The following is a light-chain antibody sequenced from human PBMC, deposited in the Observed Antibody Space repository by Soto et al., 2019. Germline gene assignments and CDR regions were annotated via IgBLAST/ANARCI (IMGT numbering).Light chain of an antibody. CDR2: SNN. CDR1: SSNIGSNT. V-gene: IGLV1-44*01. J-gene: IGLJ2*01. CDR3: AAWDDSLNGPT. Sequence: QSVLTQPPSASGTPGQRVTISCSESSSNIGSNTVNWYQQLPGTAPKLLIYSNNQRPSGVPDRFSGSKSGTSASLAISGLQSEDEADYYCAAWDDSLNGPTFGGGTKLTVL.